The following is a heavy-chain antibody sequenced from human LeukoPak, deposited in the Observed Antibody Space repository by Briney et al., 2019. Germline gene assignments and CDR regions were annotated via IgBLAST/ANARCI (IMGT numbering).Heavy chain of an antibody. Sequence: PGGSLRLSCAASGFTFSSYEMNWVRQAPGKGLEWVSYISSSGSTIYYADSVKGRFTISRDNAKNSLYLQMNSLRAEDTALYYCAKDHSGSYRDDAFDIWGQGTMVTVSS. V-gene: IGHV3-48*03. J-gene: IGHJ3*02. CDR2: ISSSGSTI. CDR3: AKDHSGSYRDDAFDI. CDR1: GFTFSSYE. D-gene: IGHD1-26*01.